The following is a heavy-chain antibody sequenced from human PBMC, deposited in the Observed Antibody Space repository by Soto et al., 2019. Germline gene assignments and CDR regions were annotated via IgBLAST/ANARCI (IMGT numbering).Heavy chain of an antibody. J-gene: IGHJ6*02. CDR2: ISGSGGST. CDR1: GFTFSSYA. D-gene: IGHD2-2*01. V-gene: IGHV3-23*01. CDR3: AILPAANLYYYYGMDV. Sequence: PGGSLRLSCAASGFTFSSYAMSWVRQAPGKGLEWVSAISGSGGSTYYADSVKGRFTISRDNSKNTLYLQMNSLRAEDTAVYYCAILPAANLYYYYGMDVWGQGTTVTVSS.